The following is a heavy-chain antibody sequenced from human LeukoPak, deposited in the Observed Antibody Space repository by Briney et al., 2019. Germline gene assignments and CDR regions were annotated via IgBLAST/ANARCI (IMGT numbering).Heavy chain of an antibody. V-gene: IGHV4-34*01. Sequence: SQTLSLTCAVYGGSFSGYYWSWIRQPPGKGLEWIGEINHSGSTNYNPSLKSRVTISVDTSKNQFSLKLSSVTAADTAVYYCARAYYYGSGSYDYWGQGTLVTVSS. J-gene: IGHJ4*02. CDR1: GGSFSGYY. CDR2: INHSGST. CDR3: ARAYYYGSGSYDY. D-gene: IGHD3-10*01.